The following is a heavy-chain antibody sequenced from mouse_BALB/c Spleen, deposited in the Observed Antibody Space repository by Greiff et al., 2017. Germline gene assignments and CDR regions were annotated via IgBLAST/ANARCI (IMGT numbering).Heavy chain of an antibody. J-gene: IGHJ1*01. CDR2: ISSGGSYT. V-gene: IGHV5-6*01. CDR1: GFTFSSYG. Sequence: EVQVVESGGDLVKPGGSLKLSCAASGFTFSSYGMSWVRQTPDKRLEWVATISSGGSYTYYPDSVKGRFTISRDNAKNTLYLQMSSLKSEDTAMYYCARRSTVEDWYFDVWGAGTTVTVSS. D-gene: IGHD1-1*01. CDR3: ARRSTVEDWYFDV.